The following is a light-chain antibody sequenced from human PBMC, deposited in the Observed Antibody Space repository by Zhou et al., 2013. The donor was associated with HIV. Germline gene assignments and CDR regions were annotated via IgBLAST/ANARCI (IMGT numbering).Light chain of an antibody. CDR3: QQLNSF. Sequence: DIQMTQSPSTLSASVGDRVTITCRASQTISSWLAWYQQKPGKAPKLLIYKASNLESGVPSRFSGSGSGTEFTLTISSLQPEDFATYYCQQLNSFFGPGTKVDIK. CDR1: QTISSW. CDR2: KAS. J-gene: IGKJ3*01. V-gene: IGKV1-5*03.